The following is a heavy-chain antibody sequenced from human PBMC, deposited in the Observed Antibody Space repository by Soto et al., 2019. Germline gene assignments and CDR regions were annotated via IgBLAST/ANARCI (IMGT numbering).Heavy chain of an antibody. CDR3: AGVLPPSDP. CDR2: INAYNGNT. V-gene: IGHV1-18*01. CDR1: GYTFTSYG. Sequence: QVQLVQSGAEVKKPGASVKVSCKASGYTFTSYGISWVRQAPGQGLEWMGWINAYNGNTNYAQKLQGRVTMTTDTCTSTGYTEPRRLSSDDTTVYYCAGVLPPSDPWGQGTLVTVSS. J-gene: IGHJ5*02.